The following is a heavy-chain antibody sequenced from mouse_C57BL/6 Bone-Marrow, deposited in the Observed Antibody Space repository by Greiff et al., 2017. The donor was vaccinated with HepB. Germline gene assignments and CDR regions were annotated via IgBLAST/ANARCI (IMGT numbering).Heavy chain of an antibody. V-gene: IGHV1-66*01. CDR2: IYPGSGNT. Sequence: QVQLKESGPELVKPGASVKISCKASGYSFTSYYIHWVKQRPGQGLEWIGWIYPGSGNTKYNEKFKGKATLTADTSSSTAYMQLSSLTSEDSAVYYCARSLIYYGNYNWYFDVWGTGTTVTVSS. CDR1: GYSFTSYY. D-gene: IGHD2-1*01. CDR3: ARSLIYYGNYNWYFDV. J-gene: IGHJ1*03.